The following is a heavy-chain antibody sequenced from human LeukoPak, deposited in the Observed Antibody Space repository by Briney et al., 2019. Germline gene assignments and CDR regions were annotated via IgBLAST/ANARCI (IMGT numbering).Heavy chain of an antibody. Sequence: SQTLSLTCAISGDSVVTNNVAWNWIRLSPSGGLEWLGRTYLRSKWYNEYAVSVKSRITINPDTSRNHFSLQLNSVIPEDTAVYYCTRGKYSGFDIWGQGTMVTVSS. J-gene: IGHJ3*02. D-gene: IGHD2-21*01. CDR3: TRGKYSGFDI. V-gene: IGHV6-1*01. CDR1: GDSVVTNNVA. CDR2: TYLRSKWYN.